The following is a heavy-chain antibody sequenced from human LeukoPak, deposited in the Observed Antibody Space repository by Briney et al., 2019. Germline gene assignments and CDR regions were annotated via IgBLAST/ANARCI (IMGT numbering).Heavy chain of an antibody. D-gene: IGHD3-22*01. CDR1: GFTFSNYA. CDR3: AKDRSSGYHEYFQH. CDR2: ITDSAGST. J-gene: IGHJ1*01. V-gene: IGHV3-23*01. Sequence: GGSLRLSCAASGFTFSNYAMSWVRQAPGKGLEWVSGITDSAGSTHYADSVKGRFTISRDNSKNTLYLQMNSLRAEDTAVYYCAKDRSSGYHEYFQHWGQGTLVTVSS.